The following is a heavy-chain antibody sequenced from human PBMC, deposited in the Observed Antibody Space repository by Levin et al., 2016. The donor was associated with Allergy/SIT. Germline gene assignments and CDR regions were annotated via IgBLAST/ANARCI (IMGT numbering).Heavy chain of an antibody. CDR2: IYYSGST. V-gene: IGHV4-61*05. J-gene: IGHJ4*02. CDR3: ARGPCGGDCYSPFDY. CDR1: GGSISSSSYY. D-gene: IGHD2-21*02. Sequence: SETLSLTCTVSGGSISSSSYYWGWIRQPPGKGLEWIGYIYYSGSTNYNPSLKSRVTISVDTSKNQFSLKLSSVTAADTAVYYCARGPCGGDCYSPFDYWGQGTLVTVSS.